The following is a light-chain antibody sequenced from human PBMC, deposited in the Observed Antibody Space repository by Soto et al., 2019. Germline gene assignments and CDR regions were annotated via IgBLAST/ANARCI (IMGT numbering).Light chain of an antibody. CDR2: AAS. V-gene: IGKV1-9*01. J-gene: IGKJ1*01. CDR3: QQLYNYPPT. Sequence: DIQLTQSPSFLSASVGDRVTITCRASQGIASYLAWFQQKPGKAPELLILAASTLRSGVPSRFSVSGSGTEFTLTISSLQPEDVATYYGQQLYNYPPTFGQGTKVELK. CDR1: QGIASY.